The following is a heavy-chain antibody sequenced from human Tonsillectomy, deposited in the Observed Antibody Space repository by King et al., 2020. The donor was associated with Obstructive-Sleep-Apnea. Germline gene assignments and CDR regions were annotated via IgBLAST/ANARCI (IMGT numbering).Heavy chain of an antibody. J-gene: IGHJ4*02. CDR3: ARPKGLFDY. V-gene: IGHV4-59*08. Sequence: VQLQESGPGLVKPSETLSLTCTVSCGSISSYYWSWIRQPPGKGLEWIGYIYYSWSTNYNPPLKSRVTISVDTSKNQFSLKLSSVTAADTAVYYCARPKGLFDYRGQGTLVTVSS. CDR1: CGSISSYY. CDR2: IYYSWST.